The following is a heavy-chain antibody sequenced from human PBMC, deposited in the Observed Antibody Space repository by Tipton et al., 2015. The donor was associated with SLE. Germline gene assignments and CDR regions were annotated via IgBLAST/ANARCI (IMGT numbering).Heavy chain of an antibody. Sequence: SLRLSCAASGFTFSEYAMNWVRQAPAKGLQWVSGISGSGATTYYADSVKGRFTISRDETKNTLFLQMNSLRAEDTAVYYCARDLGAFDIWGQGTMVTVSS. CDR1: GFTFSEYA. CDR2: ISGSGATT. V-gene: IGHV3-23*01. CDR3: ARDLGAFDI. J-gene: IGHJ3*02.